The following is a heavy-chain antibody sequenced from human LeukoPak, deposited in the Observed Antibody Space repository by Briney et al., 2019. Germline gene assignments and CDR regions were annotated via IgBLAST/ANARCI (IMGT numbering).Heavy chain of an antibody. D-gene: IGHD2-2*01. CDR2: ISGSGGST. CDR1: GFTFSSYA. J-gene: IGHJ4*02. V-gene: IGHV3-23*01. CDR3: AKGGTDATGFGY. Sequence: GASLRLSCAASGFTFSSYAMSWVRQAPGKGLEWVSAISGSGGSTYYADSVKGRFTISRDNSKNTLYLQINSLRAEDTAVYYCAKGGTDATGFGYWGQGTLVTVSS.